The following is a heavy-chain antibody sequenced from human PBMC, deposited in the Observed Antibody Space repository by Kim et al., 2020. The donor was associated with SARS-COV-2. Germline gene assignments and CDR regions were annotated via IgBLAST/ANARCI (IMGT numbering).Heavy chain of an antibody. CDR3: ARGWNYDYIWGSLALGDVFDI. J-gene: IGHJ3*02. D-gene: IGHD3-16*01. Sequence: ASVKVSCKASGYTFTSYAMNWVRQAPGQGLEWMGWINTNTGNPTYAQGFTGRFVFSLDTSVSTAYLQISSLKAEDTAVYYCARGWNYDYIWGSLALGDVFDIWGQGTMVTVSS. CDR2: INTNTGNP. V-gene: IGHV7-4-1*02. CDR1: GYTFTSYA.